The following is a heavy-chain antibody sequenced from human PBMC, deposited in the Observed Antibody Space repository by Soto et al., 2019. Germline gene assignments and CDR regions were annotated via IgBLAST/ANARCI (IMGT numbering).Heavy chain of an antibody. D-gene: IGHD5-12*01. CDR1: GYPFTHFG. Sequence: EASVKVSCKSSGYPFTHFGITWVRQAPGQGLEWMGWISPFNGNTNYAQKLQGRVTMTTDTSTSTAYMELRSLRSDDTAVYYCARGGPGSGYDFYYYYGMDVWGQGTTVTVSS. CDR2: ISPFNGNT. CDR3: ARGGPGSGYDFYYYYGMDV. J-gene: IGHJ6*02. V-gene: IGHV1-18*01.